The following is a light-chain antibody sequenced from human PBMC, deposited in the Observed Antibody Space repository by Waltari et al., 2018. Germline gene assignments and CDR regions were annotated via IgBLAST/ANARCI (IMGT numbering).Light chain of an antibody. J-gene: IGLJ2*01. V-gene: IGLV4-69*01. CDR2: LNSDGSH. CDR1: SEHSLYD. Sequence: QLVLTQSPSASASLGASVKIPCTLSSEHSLYDIAWHPQNRERGPRFLMRLNSDGSHTKGDGIPDRFSGSSSGAERYLIISSLQYEDEADYYCQTWDPYIVVFGGGTKLTVL. CDR3: QTWDPYIVV.